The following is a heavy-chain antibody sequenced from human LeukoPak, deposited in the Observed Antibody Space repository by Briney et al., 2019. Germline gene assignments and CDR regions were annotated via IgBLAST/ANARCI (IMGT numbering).Heavy chain of an antibody. V-gene: IGHV3-53*01. D-gene: IGHD1-14*01. CDR3: ASGLPPGIIDY. Sequence: GGSLRLSCAASGFTVSSNYMTWVRQAPGKGLEWVSVIYSGGNTYYADSVKGRFTISRDNSKNTLYLQMNSLRAEDTAVYYCASGLPPGIIDYWGQGTLVTVSS. CDR1: GFTVSSNY. CDR2: IYSGGNT. J-gene: IGHJ4*02.